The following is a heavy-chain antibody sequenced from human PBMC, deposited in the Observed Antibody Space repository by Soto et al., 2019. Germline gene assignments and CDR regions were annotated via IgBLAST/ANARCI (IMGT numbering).Heavy chain of an antibody. CDR2: IDPSDSYT. J-gene: IGHJ6*02. CDR1: GYSFTSYW. CDR3: ARLRGITMVRGVRYYYYGMDV. V-gene: IGHV5-10-1*01. Sequence: PVESVKISCNGSGYSFTSYWISRVRQMPWKGLEWMGRIDPSDSYTNYSPSFQGHVTISADKSISTAYLQWSSLKASDTAMYYCARLRGITMVRGVRYYYYGMDVWGQGTTVTVSS. D-gene: IGHD3-10*01.